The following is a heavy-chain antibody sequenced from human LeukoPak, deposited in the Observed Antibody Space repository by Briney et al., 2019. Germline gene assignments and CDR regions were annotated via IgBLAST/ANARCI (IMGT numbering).Heavy chain of an antibody. CDR3: ARGQGPGMVAFPPSDY. V-gene: IGHV1-46*01. D-gene: IGHD1-26*01. Sequence: GASVKVSCKASGYTFTSYDINWVRQATGQGLEWMGIINSSGGSTSYAQKFQGRVTMTRDTSTSTVYMELSSLRSEDTAVYYCARGQGPGMVAFPPSDYWGQGTLVTVSS. J-gene: IGHJ4*02. CDR2: INSSGGST. CDR1: GYTFTSYD.